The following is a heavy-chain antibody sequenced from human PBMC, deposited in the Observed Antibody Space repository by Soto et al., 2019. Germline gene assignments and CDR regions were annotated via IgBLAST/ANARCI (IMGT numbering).Heavy chain of an antibody. D-gene: IGHD3-10*01. CDR2: IYYDGST. Sequence: QVQLQESGPGLVKPSETLSLICTVSGGSVSSGNYYWSWIRQPPGKGLEWIGYIYYDGSTNYNPSLTSRVTISLDTSKNQFSLKLSSVTAADAAVYYCARSTYYSDSGSHWFDPWGQGTLVTVSS. CDR3: ARSTYYSDSGSHWFDP. J-gene: IGHJ5*02. CDR1: GGSVSSGNYY. V-gene: IGHV4-61*01.